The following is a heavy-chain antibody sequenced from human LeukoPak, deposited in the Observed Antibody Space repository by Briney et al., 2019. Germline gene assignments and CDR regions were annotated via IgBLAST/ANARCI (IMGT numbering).Heavy chain of an antibody. Sequence: GGSLRLSCAASGFTFSSYWMSWVRQAPGKGLEWVANIKQDGSEKYYVDSVKGRFTISRDNAKNSLYLQMNSLRAEDTAVYYCTRYYYDSSGYYPLGYYGMDVWGQGTTVTVSS. CDR3: TRYYYDSSGYYPLGYYGMDV. D-gene: IGHD3-22*01. V-gene: IGHV3-7*03. CDR2: IKQDGSEK. J-gene: IGHJ6*02. CDR1: GFTFSSYW.